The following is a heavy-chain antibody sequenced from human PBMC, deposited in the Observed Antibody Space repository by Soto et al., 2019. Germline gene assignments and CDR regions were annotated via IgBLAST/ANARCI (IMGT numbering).Heavy chain of an antibody. V-gene: IGHV3-23*01. D-gene: IGHD1-26*01. CDR3: AKERVMSPVLGWFQH. Sequence: PGGSLRLSCAASGFTFSSYAMSWVRQAPGKGLEWVSAISGSGGSTYYADSVKGRFTISRDNSKNTLYLQMNSLRAEDTAVYYRAKERVMSPVLGWFQHWGQGTLVTVSS. J-gene: IGHJ1*01. CDR1: GFTFSSYA. CDR2: ISGSGGST.